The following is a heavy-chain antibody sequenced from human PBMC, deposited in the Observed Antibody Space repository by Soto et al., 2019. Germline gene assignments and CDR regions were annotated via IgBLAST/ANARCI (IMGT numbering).Heavy chain of an antibody. CDR2: IYHSGST. V-gene: IGHV4-4*02. CDR3: ARFVFAMVRGVPSNYFDY. D-gene: IGHD3-10*01. Sequence: SETLSLTCTVSGGSISSSNWWRWVRQPPGKGLEWIGEIYHSGSTNYNPSLKSRVTISVDKSKNQFSLKLSSVTAADTAVYYCARFVFAMVRGVPSNYFDYWGQGTLVTVSS. CDR1: GGSISSSNW. J-gene: IGHJ4*02.